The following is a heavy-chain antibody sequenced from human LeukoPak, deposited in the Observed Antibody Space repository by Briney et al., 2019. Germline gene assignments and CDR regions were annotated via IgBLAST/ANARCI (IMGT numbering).Heavy chain of an antibody. CDR1: GGSISSSIYY. J-gene: IGHJ6*03. D-gene: IGHD2-2*01. Sequence: PSETLSLTCIVSGGSISSSIYYWAWVRQPPGKGLEWIGTVFYNGATQYSPSLRSRVTIPIDTSTNQFSLKLTSVTAADTALYYCARGQDCSSTSCYREFYYYYYMDVWAKGPRSPSP. CDR2: VFYNGAT. CDR3: ARGQDCSSTSCYREFYYYYYMDV. V-gene: IGHV4-39*07.